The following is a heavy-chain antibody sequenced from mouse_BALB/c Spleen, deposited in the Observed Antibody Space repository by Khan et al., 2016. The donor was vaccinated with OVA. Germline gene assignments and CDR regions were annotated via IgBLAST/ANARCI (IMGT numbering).Heavy chain of an antibody. CDR1: GFSLTSYG. CDR2: IWGDGST. V-gene: IGHV2-3*01. D-gene: IGHD2-1*01. J-gene: IGHJ4*01. CDR3: VKQNYGTLYAMDY. Sequence: VQLQESGPALVAPSQSLSITCTVSGFSLTSYGVNWVRQPPGKGLEWLGVIWGDGSTNYHSVLISRLSICKDNSKTQVFLKLNMRQTDDTATYYWVKQNYGTLYAMDYWGQGTAVTVSS.